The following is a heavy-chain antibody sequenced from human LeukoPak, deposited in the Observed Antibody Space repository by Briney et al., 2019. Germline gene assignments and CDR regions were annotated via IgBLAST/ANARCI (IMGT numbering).Heavy chain of an antibody. CDR1: GGPISSYY. CDR3: AGGGSWFDY. V-gene: IGHV4-59*01. J-gene: IGHJ4*02. D-gene: IGHD6-13*01. CDR2: IYYSGST. Sequence: PSETLSLTCTVSGGPISSYYWSWIRQPPGKGLEWIGYIYYSGSTNYNPSLKSRVTISVDTSKNQFSLKLSSVTAADTAVYYCAGGGSWFDYWGQGTLVTVSS.